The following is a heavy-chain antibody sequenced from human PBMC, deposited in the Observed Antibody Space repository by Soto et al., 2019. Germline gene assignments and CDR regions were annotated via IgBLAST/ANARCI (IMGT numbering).Heavy chain of an antibody. J-gene: IGHJ3*02. CDR3: AKDLSTLRHIVVVTAIPTEAFDI. D-gene: IGHD2-21*02. CDR1: GFTFSSYA. CDR2: ISGSGGST. Sequence: GGSLRLSCAASGFTFSSYAMSWVRQAPWKGLEWVSAISGSGGSTYYADSVKGRFTISRDNSKNTLYLQMNSLRAEDTAVYYCAKDLSTLRHIVVVTAIPTEAFDIWGQGTMVTVSS. V-gene: IGHV3-23*01.